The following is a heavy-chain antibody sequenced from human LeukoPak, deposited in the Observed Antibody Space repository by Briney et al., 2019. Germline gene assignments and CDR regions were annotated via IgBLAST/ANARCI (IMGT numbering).Heavy chain of an antibody. CDR3: AGGGTPFDY. CDR2: IWFDGNNK. D-gene: IGHD3-16*01. Sequence: PGGSLRLSCAASGFTFSSYVMHWVRQPPGKGLDGVTIIWFDGNNKYYADSVKDRFTISRNNSKNTLHLQMNSLRAGDTVVYYCAGGGTPFDYWGQGTLVTVSS. J-gene: IGHJ4*02. V-gene: IGHV3-33*08. CDR1: GFTFSSYV.